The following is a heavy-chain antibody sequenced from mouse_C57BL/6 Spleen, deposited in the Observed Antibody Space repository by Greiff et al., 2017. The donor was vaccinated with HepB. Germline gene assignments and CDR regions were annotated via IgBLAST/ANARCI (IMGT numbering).Heavy chain of an antibody. Sequence: QVQLQQPGAELVRPGTSVKLSCKASGYTFTSYWMHWVKQRPGQGLEWIGVIDPSDSYTNYNQKFKGKATLTVDTSSSTAYMQLSSLTSEDSAVYYCARKLPPYYFDYWGKGTTLTVSS. CDR2: IDPSDSYT. CDR1: GYTFTSYW. V-gene: IGHV1-59*01. D-gene: IGHD1-1*01. J-gene: IGHJ2*01. CDR3: ARKLPPYYFDY.